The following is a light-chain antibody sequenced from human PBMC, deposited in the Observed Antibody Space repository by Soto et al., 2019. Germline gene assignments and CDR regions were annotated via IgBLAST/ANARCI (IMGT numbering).Light chain of an antibody. CDR1: QGIRKD. Sequence: AIQMTQSPSSLSASVGDRVTMTCRASQGIRKDLAWYQQKPGKAPKLLIYATFSLQSGVPSRFRGSGSDTNLGLAISGLQPEDFATYYCLHDYNYQRRVGQGTKVDIK. CDR2: ATF. CDR3: LHDYNYQRR. J-gene: IGKJ1*01. V-gene: IGKV1-6*02.